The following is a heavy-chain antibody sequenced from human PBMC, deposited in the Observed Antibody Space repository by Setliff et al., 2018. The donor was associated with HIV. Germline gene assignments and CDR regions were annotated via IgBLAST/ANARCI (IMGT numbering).Heavy chain of an antibody. J-gene: IGHJ6*03. CDR2: FYYSGST. D-gene: IGHD6-19*01. Sequence: PSETLSLTCTVSGGSISSYYWSWIRQPPGKGLEWIGYFYYSGSTNYNPSLKSRVTISVDTSKNQFSLKLSSVTAADTAVYYCARGYPGIAVAGLSYYYYYYMDVWGKGTTVTVSS. CDR1: GGSISSYY. CDR3: ARGYPGIAVAGLSYYYYYYMDV. V-gene: IGHV4-59*01.